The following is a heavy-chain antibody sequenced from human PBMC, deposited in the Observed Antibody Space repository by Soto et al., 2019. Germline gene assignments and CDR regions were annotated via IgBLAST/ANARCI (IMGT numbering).Heavy chain of an antibody. Sequence: ASVKVSCKASGYTFISYALEWVRQAPGQRLEWMGWINGGNGNTQYSQKFQGRVTFTRDTSASTAYMELSSLRSEDTAMYYCVTSYPYNNGWYPLGYWGQGTLVTVSS. CDR1: GYTFISYA. V-gene: IGHV1-3*01. CDR2: INGGNGNT. D-gene: IGHD6-19*01. CDR3: VTSYPYNNGWYPLGY. J-gene: IGHJ4*02.